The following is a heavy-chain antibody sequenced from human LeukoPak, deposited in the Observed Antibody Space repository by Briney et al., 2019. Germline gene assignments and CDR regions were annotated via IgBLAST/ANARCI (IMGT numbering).Heavy chain of an antibody. CDR1: GGSICTGNYY. D-gene: IGHD2-8*01. CDR3: AKSNGYGVVDI. J-gene: IGHJ6*02. V-gene: IGHV4-39*07. Sequence: SETPSLTPTVSGGSICTGNYYSGWIRQPPRNGLEWVGNIFYSGSTYYSPSLKSRVTISLDTSRNQFSLKLTSVTVADTAVYYCAKSNGYGVVDIWGQGKTVTVSS. CDR2: IFYSGST.